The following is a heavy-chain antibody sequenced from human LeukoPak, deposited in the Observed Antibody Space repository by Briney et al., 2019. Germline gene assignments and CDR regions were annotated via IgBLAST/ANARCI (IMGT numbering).Heavy chain of an antibody. CDR3: ARVFAERSSWYRWTKIFDY. Sequence: GGSLRLSCAASGFTFSSYGMHWVRQAPGKGLEWVAVIWYDGSNKYYADSVKGRFTISRDNSKNTLYLQMNSLRAEDTAVYYCARVFAERSSWYRWTKIFDYWGQGTLVTVSS. D-gene: IGHD6-13*01. V-gene: IGHV3-33*01. J-gene: IGHJ4*02. CDR2: IWYDGSNK. CDR1: GFTFSSYG.